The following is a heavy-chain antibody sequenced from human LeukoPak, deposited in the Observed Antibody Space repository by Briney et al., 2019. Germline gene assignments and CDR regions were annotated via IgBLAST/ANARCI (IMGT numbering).Heavy chain of an antibody. CDR3: ARSKQNYAFWSGYYMDFDY. CDR1: GCTFSSYA. Sequence: ASVKVSCKASGCTFSSYAISWVRQAPGQGLEWMGGIIPIFGTANYAQKFQGRVTITADESTSTAYMELSSLRSEDTAVYYCARSKQNYAFWSGYYMDFDYWGQGTLVTVSS. J-gene: IGHJ4*02. D-gene: IGHD3-3*01. CDR2: IIPIFGTA. V-gene: IGHV1-69*13.